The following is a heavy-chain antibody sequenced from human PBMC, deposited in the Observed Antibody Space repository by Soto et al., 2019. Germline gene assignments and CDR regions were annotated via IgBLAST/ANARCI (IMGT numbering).Heavy chain of an antibody. J-gene: IGHJ3*01. D-gene: IGHD1-20*01. V-gene: IGHV3-53*04. CDR1: GFTVSSNY. CDR3: ARVITASEGDL. CDR2: IYSGGST. Sequence: EVQLVESGGGLVQPGGSLRLSCAASGFTVSSNYMSWVRQAPGKGLEWVSVIYSGGSTYYADSVKGRVTISRHNSKNTWNLQINSLRAEDTAVDYCARVITASEGDLWGQGTMVTVSS.